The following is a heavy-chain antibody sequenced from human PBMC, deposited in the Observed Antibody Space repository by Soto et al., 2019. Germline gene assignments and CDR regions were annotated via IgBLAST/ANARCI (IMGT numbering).Heavy chain of an antibody. Sequence: PGGSLRLSCAASGFTFSTYAMHWVRQAPGKGLQWVAVISYDGSNNYYADSVKGRFTISRDNSKDTLYLQMNSLRVEDTAVYYCARDITYNSVWYDYWGQGTLVTVSS. D-gene: IGHD6-19*01. V-gene: IGHV3-30-3*01. CDR3: ARDITYNSVWYDY. CDR1: GFTFSTYA. J-gene: IGHJ4*02. CDR2: ISYDGSNN.